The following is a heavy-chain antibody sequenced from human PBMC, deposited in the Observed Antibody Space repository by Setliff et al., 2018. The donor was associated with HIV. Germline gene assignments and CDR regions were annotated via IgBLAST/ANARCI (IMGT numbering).Heavy chain of an antibody. D-gene: IGHD6-13*01. CDR2: INHSGST. V-gene: IGHV4-34*01. J-gene: IGHJ6*03. CDR3: ARVSSSYYYMDV. Sequence: KPSETLSLTCAVYGGSFSGYYWSWIRQPPGKGLEWIGEINHSGSTNYNPSLKSRVTISVDTSKNQFSLKLSSVTAADTAVYYCARVSSSYYYMDVWGKGTTVTVSS. CDR1: GGSFSGYY.